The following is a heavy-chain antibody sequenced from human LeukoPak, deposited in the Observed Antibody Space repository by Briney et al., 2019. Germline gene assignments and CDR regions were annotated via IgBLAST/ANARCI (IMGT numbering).Heavy chain of an antibody. J-gene: IGHJ6*02. CDR1: GYTFTAHD. Sequence: ASVKVSCKASGYTFTAHDINWVRQATGQGPEWMGWMNPNSGNTGFGQNFKGRVTMTRDTSTSTAYMELSSLRSEDTAVYYCARGFDVLTGHSYAYYYYYGLDIWGQGTTVIVSS. CDR3: ARGFDVLTGHSYAYYYYYGLDI. CDR2: MNPNSGNT. D-gene: IGHD3-9*01. V-gene: IGHV1-8*01.